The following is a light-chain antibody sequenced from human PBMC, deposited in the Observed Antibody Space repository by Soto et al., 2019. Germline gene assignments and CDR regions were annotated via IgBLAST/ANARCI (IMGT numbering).Light chain of an antibody. CDR1: QSVGRNY. V-gene: IGKV3-20*01. J-gene: IGKJ4*01. Sequence: EIVLTQSPGTLSLSPGERATISCRASQSVGRNYLGWYQQKPGQAPRLLIYDASNRASGIPDRFSGSGSGTDFTLTISRLEPEDFALYFCHQYAFSPLTFGGGTKVDIK. CDR3: HQYAFSPLT. CDR2: DAS.